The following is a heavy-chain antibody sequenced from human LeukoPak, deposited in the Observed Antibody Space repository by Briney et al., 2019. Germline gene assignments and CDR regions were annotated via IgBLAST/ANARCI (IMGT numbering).Heavy chain of an antibody. D-gene: IGHD3-22*01. CDR1: GFTLSSYS. Sequence: GGSLRLSCAASGFTLSSYSMNWVRQAPGKGLEWVSYISSSSSTIYYADSVKGRFTISRDNAKNSPYLQMNSPRAEDTAVYYCARVASSGYYDAFDIWGQGTMVTVSS. V-gene: IGHV3-48*01. CDR2: ISSSSSTI. J-gene: IGHJ3*02. CDR3: ARVASSGYYDAFDI.